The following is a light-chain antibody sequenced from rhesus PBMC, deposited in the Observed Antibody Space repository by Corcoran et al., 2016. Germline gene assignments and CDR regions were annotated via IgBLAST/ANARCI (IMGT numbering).Light chain of an antibody. J-gene: IGKJ3*01. Sequence: EIVMTQSPATLSLSPGERATLSCRASQSVSSSLAWYQPKPGQAPRPHIYGASSRATGIPDRFSGSGSGTEFTLTISSLEPEDFAVYYCQQYSHWTFTFGPGTKLDIK. V-gene: IGKV3-42*03. CDR1: QSVSSS. CDR2: GAS. CDR3: QQYSHWTFT.